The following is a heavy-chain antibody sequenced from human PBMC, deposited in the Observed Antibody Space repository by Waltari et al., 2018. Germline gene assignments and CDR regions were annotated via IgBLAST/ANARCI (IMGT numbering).Heavy chain of an antibody. CDR1: GYSISSGYY. Sequence: QVQLQESGPGLVKPSETLSLTCAVSGYSISSGYYWGWIRQPPGKGLEWIGSIYHSGSTDYTPSRKSRVTISVDTAKNQFSLKLSSVTAADTAVYYCARYSQQLVLKALFNWYFDLWGRGTLVTVSS. D-gene: IGHD6-13*01. V-gene: IGHV4-38-2*01. J-gene: IGHJ2*01. CDR3: ARYSQQLVLKALFNWYFDL. CDR2: IYHSGST.